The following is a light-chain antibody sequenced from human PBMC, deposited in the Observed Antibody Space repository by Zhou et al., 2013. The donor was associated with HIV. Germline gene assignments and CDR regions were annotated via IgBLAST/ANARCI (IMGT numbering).Light chain of an antibody. Sequence: EIVLTQSPATLSLSPGERATLSCRASQSIIRYLAWYQQKPGQAPRVLIFGTSSRATGIPDRFSGSGSGTDFTLSISRLEPEDFAVYYCHQYGSSPQTFGQGTKVAIK. J-gene: IGKJ1*01. V-gene: IGKV3-20*01. CDR2: GTS. CDR1: QSIIRY. CDR3: HQYGSSPQT.